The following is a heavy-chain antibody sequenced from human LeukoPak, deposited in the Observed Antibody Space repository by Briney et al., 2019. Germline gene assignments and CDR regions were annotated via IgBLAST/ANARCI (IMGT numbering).Heavy chain of an antibody. V-gene: IGHV1-8*01. J-gene: IGHJ6*03. CDR3: ARGLENNWNYVVRYYYYYYMDV. D-gene: IGHD1-7*01. CDR2: MNPNSGNT. CDR1: GYTFTSYD. Sequence: ASVKVSCKASGYTFTSYDINWVRQATGQGLEWMGWMNPNSGNTGYAQKFQGRVTMTRNTSISTAYMELSSLRSEDTAVYYCARGLENNWNYVVRYYYYYYMDVWGTGTTVNVSS.